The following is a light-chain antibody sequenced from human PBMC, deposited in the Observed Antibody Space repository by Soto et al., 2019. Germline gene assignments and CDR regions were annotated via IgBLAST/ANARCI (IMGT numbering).Light chain of an antibody. CDR2: GAS. J-gene: IGKJ1*01. V-gene: IGKV3D-15*01. CDR1: QTVSSN. CDR3: QQYNNWPRA. Sequence: EIVMTQSPATLSVSPGERAILSCRASQTVSSNLAWYQQKPGQAPRLLIYGASTRATGVPARFSGSGSGTEFTLTISSLQSEDFAVYYCQQYNNWPRAFGQGTKVDIK.